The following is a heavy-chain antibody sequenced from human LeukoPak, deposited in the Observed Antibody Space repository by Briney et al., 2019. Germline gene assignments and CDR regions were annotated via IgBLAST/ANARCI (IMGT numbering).Heavy chain of an antibody. D-gene: IGHD6-13*01. CDR1: GYTFTSYA. Sequence: ASVKVSCKASGYTFTSYAMHWVHQAPGQRLEWMGWINAGNGNTKYSQKFQGRVTITRDTSASTAYMELSSLRSEDTAVYYCARVASSSWYFYWGQGTLVTVSS. V-gene: IGHV1-3*01. CDR2: INAGNGNT. CDR3: ARVASSSWYFY. J-gene: IGHJ4*02.